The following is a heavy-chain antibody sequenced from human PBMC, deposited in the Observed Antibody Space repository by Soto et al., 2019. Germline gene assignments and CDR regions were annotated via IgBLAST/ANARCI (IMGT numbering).Heavy chain of an antibody. Sequence: LRLSCAASGFTFSSYAMSWVRQAPGKGLEWVSAISGSGGSTYYADSVKGRFTISRDNSKNTLYLQMNSLRAEDTAVYYCAKDPMPNDLGNDDIWGQGTMVTVSS. CDR1: GFTFSSYA. V-gene: IGHV3-23*01. CDR3: AKDPMPNDLGNDDI. CDR2: ISGSGGST. D-gene: IGHD3-16*01. J-gene: IGHJ3*02.